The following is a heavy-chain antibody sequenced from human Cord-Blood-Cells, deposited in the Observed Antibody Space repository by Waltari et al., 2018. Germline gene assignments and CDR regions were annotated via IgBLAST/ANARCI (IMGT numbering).Heavy chain of an antibody. J-gene: IGHJ4*02. CDR3: AAVGSSSWFGY. Sequence: QMQLVQSGPEVKKPGTSVKVSCKASGFTFTRSAVQWVRQARGQRLEWIGWIVVGSGNTNYAQKFQERVTMTRDMSTSTAYMELSSLRSEDTAVYYCAAVGSSSWFGYWGQGTLVTVSS. D-gene: IGHD6-13*01. V-gene: IGHV1-58*01. CDR2: IVVGSGNT. CDR1: GFTFTRSA.